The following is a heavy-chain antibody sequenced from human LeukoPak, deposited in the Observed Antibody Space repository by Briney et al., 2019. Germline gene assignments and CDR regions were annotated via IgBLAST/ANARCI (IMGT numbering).Heavy chain of an antibody. Sequence: GASVKVACKASGYTFTGYYMHWVRQAPGQGLEWMGWINPSSGGTNYAQKFQGWVTMTRDTSTSTAYMEMNRLRSDDTAVYYCARDGRAYYDILTGYYHFDYWGQGTLVTVSS. D-gene: IGHD3-9*01. CDR1: GYTFTGYY. CDR3: ARDGRAYYDILTGYYHFDY. J-gene: IGHJ4*02. CDR2: INPSSGGT. V-gene: IGHV1-2*04.